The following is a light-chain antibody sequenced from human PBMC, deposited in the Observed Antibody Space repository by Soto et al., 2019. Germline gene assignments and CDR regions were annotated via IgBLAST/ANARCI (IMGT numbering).Light chain of an antibody. J-gene: IGKJ1*01. V-gene: IGKV3-20*01. CDR3: QQYGTFKT. Sequence: EVVLTQSPGTLSLSPGERATLYCRASQSVSSSYLAWYQQKLGQAPRLLIYGASIRATGIPDRFSGSGSGTDFTLTISRLEPEDFAAYYCQQYGTFKTFGQGTKVDI. CDR1: QSVSSSY. CDR2: GAS.